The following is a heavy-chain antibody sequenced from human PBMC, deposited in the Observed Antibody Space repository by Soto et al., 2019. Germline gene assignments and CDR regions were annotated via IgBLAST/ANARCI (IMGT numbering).Heavy chain of an antibody. D-gene: IGHD1-26*01. CDR3: ARDLEEASYSGSYTYYYGMDV. V-gene: IGHV1-69*01. Sequence: QVQLVQSGAEVKKPGSSVKVSCKASGGTFSSYAISWVRQAPGQGLEWMGGIIPIFGTANYAQKFQGRVTITADESTSTAYMELSSLRSEDMAVYYCARDLEEASYSGSYTYYYGMDVWGQGTTVTVSS. CDR2: IIPIFGTA. J-gene: IGHJ6*02. CDR1: GGTFSSYA.